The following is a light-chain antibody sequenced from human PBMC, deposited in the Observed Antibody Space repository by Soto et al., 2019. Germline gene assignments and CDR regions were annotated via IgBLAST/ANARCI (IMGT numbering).Light chain of an antibody. J-gene: IGKJ1*01. V-gene: IGKV3-15*01. Sequence: EIVMTQSPATLSVSPGERATLSCRASQSVSSNLAWYQQKPGQAPRLLIYGASTRATGIPASFSGSGSGTEFTLTISSLQSEDFAVYYCKQYNNWPRTFGQGTKVDI. CDR1: QSVSSN. CDR3: KQYNNWPRT. CDR2: GAS.